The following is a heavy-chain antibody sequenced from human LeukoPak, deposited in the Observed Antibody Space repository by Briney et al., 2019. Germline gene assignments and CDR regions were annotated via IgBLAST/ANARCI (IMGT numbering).Heavy chain of an antibody. CDR3: AREGRCGGDCYYDY. D-gene: IGHD2-21*02. CDR1: GFTFSSYG. Sequence: HAGRSLRLSCAASGFTFSSYGMHWVRQAPGKGLEWVAVVWYDGSNKYYADSVKGRFTISRDNSKNTLYLQMNSLRAEDTAVYYCAREGRCGGDCYYDYWGQGTLVTVSS. CDR2: VWYDGSNK. V-gene: IGHV3-33*01. J-gene: IGHJ4*02.